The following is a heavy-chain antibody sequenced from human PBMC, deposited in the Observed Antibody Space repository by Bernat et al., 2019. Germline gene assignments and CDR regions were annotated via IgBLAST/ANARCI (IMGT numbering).Heavy chain of an antibody. J-gene: IGHJ5*02. CDR2: ISSSGSTI. Sequence: EVQLVESGGGLVQPGGSLRLSCAASGFTFSSYEMNWVRQAPGKGLEWVSFISSSGSTIYYEDSVKGRFTISRDNAKNSLYLQMNSLRAEDTAVYYCASTTGGSRQCPFDPWGQGTLVTVSS. D-gene: IGHD1-26*01. CDR3: ASTTGGSRQCPFDP. V-gene: IGHV3-48*03. CDR1: GFTFSSYE.